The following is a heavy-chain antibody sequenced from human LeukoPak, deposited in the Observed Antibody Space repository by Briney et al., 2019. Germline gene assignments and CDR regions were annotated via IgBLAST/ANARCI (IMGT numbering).Heavy chain of an antibody. J-gene: IGHJ4*02. V-gene: IGHV1-2*02. D-gene: IGHD1-26*01. Sequence: ASVKVSCKASGYTFTGYYMHWVRQAPGQGPEWMGWINPNSGGTNYGQKFQGRVTMTEDTSTDTAYMELSSLRSEDTAVYYCATGGGGSYSYWGQGTLVTVSS. CDR2: INPNSGGT. CDR1: GYTFTGYY. CDR3: ATGGGGSYSY.